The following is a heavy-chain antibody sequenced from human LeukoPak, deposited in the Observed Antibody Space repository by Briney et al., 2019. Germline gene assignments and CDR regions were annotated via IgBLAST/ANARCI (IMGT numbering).Heavy chain of an antibody. CDR2: IYYGGST. CDR1: GGSISSYY. J-gene: IGHJ4*02. V-gene: IGHV4-59*01. D-gene: IGHD3-22*01. Sequence: SETLSLTCTVSGGSISSYYWSWIRQSPGKGLEWNGYIYYGGSTDYNPSLKSRVTISKDTSKTQFSLRLSSVTAADTAVYYCARARLDSSGRFDYWGQGTLVTVSS. CDR3: ARARLDSSGRFDY.